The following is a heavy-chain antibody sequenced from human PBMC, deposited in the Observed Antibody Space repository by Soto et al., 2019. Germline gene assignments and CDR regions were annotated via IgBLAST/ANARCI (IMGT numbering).Heavy chain of an antibody. V-gene: IGHV1-3*01. J-gene: IGHJ2*01. D-gene: IGHD2-21*01. CDR1: GYTFTSYA. CDR2: INAGNGNT. Sequence: QVQLVQSGAEVKKPGASVKVSCKASGYTFTSYAMHWVRQAPGQRLEWMGWINAGNGNTKYSQKSQVRVPITRDTSASTAYMELSSLRSEDTAVYYCARVPGYSIGDLWGRGTLVTVSS. CDR3: ARVPGYSIGDL.